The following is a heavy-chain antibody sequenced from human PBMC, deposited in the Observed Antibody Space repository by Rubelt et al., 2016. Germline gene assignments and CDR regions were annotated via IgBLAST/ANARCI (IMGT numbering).Heavy chain of an antibody. CDR2: INHSGST. V-gene: IGHV4-34*01. CDR3: ARLGPGSTSHAFDI. J-gene: IGHJ3*02. D-gene: IGHD3-10*01. Sequence: QVQLQQWGAGLLKPSETLSLSCAVYGGSFSGYYWSWIRQPPGKGLEWIGEINHSGSTNYNPSLKSRVTISVDTSKNQVSLELSSVTAADTALYYCARLGPGSTSHAFDIGGQGTMVTVSS. CDR1: GGSFSGYY.